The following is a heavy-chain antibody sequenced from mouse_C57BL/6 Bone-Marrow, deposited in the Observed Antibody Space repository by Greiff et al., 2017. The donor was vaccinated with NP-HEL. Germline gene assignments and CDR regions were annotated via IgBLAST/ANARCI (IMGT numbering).Heavy chain of an antibody. CDR3: ASSIYYYGSSPLYWYFAV. D-gene: IGHD1-1*01. V-gene: IGHV1-55*01. CDR2: IYPGSGST. J-gene: IGHJ1*03. Sequence: QVQLQQPGAELVKPGASVKMSCKASGYTFTSYWITWVKQRPGQGLEWIGDIYPGSGSTNYNEKVKSKATQTVDTSSSTAYMHLSCLTSEDSAVYYCASSIYYYGSSPLYWYFAVWGTGTTVTVSS. CDR1: GYTFTSYW.